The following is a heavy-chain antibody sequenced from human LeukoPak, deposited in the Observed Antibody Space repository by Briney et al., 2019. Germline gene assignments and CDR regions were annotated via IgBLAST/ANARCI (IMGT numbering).Heavy chain of an antibody. J-gene: IGHJ4*02. CDR1: GFTFGSYS. V-gene: IGHV3-21*01. CDR3: ARDLAKWELLRGYFDY. D-gene: IGHD1-26*01. Sequence: GGSLRLSCAASGFTFGSYSLNWVRQAPGKGLEWVSSISSSSSYIYYADSVKGRFTISRDNAKNSLYLQMNSLRAEDTAVYYCARDLAKWELLRGYFDYWGQGTLVTVSS. CDR2: ISSSSSYI.